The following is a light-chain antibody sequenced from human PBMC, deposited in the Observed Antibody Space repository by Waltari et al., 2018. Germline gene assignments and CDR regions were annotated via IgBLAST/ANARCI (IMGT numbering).Light chain of an antibody. CDR2: KAA. CDR1: ESLNKW. CDR3: QQYKTYSRT. J-gene: IGKJ1*01. V-gene: IGKV1-5*03. Sequence: DIQMTQSPSTLSASVGDRVAITCRASESLNKWLAWYQHRPGKAPRLRISKAASLESGVPSRFSGGGSGTEFTLTINSLQPDDVAVYYCQQYKTYSRTFGQGTKVEI.